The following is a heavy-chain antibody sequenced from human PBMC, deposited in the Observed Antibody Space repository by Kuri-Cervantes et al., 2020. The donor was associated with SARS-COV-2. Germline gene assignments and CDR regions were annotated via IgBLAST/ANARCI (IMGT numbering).Heavy chain of an antibody. D-gene: IGHD2-21*01. CDR2: IYHSGST. CDR1: GYSISGSYY. V-gene: IGHV4-38-2*02. J-gene: IGHJ4*02. Sequence: SETLSLTCSVSGYSISGSYYWGWIRQPPGKGQEWIGSIYHSGSTYYNPYLKSRVTISVDTSKTQFSLKLSSVTAADTAVYYCARHMAGTFDYWGQGTLVTVSS. CDR3: ARHMAGTFDY.